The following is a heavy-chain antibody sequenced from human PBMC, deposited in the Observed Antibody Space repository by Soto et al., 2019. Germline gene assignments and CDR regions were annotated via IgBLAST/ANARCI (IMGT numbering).Heavy chain of an antibody. D-gene: IGHD3-16*02. V-gene: IGHV3-9*01. CDR3: AKEMITFGGVIASDAFDI. CDR1: GFTFDDYA. Sequence: GGSLRLSCAASGFTFDDYAMHWVRQAPGKGLEWVSGISWNSGSIGYADSVKGRFTISRDNAKNSLYLQMNSLRAEDTALYYCAKEMITFGGVIASDAFDIWGQGTMVTVSS. J-gene: IGHJ3*02. CDR2: ISWNSGSI.